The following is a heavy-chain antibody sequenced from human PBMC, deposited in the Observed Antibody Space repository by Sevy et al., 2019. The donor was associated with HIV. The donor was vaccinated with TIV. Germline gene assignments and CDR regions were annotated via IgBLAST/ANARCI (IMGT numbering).Heavy chain of an antibody. CDR3: ARVRYKYGQNYVDF. V-gene: IGHV3-11*06. Sequence: GGSLRLSCTASGFTFSDYYMSWIRQAPGKGLEWVSDISSSRTYAKHADSVKGRFTISRDNAKNSLYLQMNNLRAEDSAVYYCARVRYKYGQNYVDFWGQGTLVTVSS. D-gene: IGHD5-18*01. CDR2: ISSSRTYA. CDR1: GFTFSDYY. J-gene: IGHJ4*02.